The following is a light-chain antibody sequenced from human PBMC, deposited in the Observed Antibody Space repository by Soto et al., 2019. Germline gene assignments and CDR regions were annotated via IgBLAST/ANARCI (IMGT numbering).Light chain of an antibody. Sequence: QSVLTQPASVSGSLGQSITISCTGSSSDIGGHEYVSWYQQHPGAAPKLLIFEVSRRPSGVSSRFSGSKSGNTASLTISGLQAEDQVDYYCSSYSSGSVLYVFGTGTKSPS. CDR2: EVS. J-gene: IGLJ1*01. CDR1: SSDIGGHEY. CDR3: SSYSSGSVLYV. V-gene: IGLV2-14*03.